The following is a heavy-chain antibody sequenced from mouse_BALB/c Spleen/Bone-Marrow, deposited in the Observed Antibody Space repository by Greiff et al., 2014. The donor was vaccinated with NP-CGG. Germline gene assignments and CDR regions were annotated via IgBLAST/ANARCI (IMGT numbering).Heavy chain of an antibody. CDR2: SNPGSGGT. V-gene: IGHV1-54*01. Sequence: VQLQQSGAELVRPGTSVKVSCKASGYAFTNYLIGWIKQRPGQGLEWIGVSNPGSGGTNYNEKFKGKATLTADKSSSTAYMQLSSLTSDDSAVYFCARETVRGFAYWGQGTLVTVSA. CDR1: GYAFTNYL. CDR3: ARETVRGFAY. J-gene: IGHJ3*01. D-gene: IGHD3-2*01.